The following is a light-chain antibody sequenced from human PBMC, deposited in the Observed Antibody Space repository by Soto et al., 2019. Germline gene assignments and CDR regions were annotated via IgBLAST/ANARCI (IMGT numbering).Light chain of an antibody. CDR1: RSNIGTYA. J-gene: IGLJ7*01. V-gene: IGLV1-44*01. CDR2: RNH. CDR3: AAWDDSLRAVV. Sequence: QSVLTQSPSASVTPGQRVTISGSGSRSNIGTYAVNWYQQLPGAAPTLLIFRNHQRPSGVPDRFSGSKSGTSASLAISGPQSEDEADYYCAAWDDSLRAVVFGGGTQLTVL.